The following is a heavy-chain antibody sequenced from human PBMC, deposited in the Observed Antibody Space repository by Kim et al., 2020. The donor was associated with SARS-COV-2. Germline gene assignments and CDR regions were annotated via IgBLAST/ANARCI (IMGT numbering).Heavy chain of an antibody. CDR1: GFTFSSYE. CDR2: ISSSGSTI. D-gene: IGHD3-3*01. Sequence: GGSLRLSCAASGFTFSSYEMNWVRQAPGKGLEWVSYISSSGSTIHYADSVKGRFTISRDNAKKSLYLQMNSLRAEDTAVYYCAREPHDFWSGYSNAYYF. J-gene: IGHJ4*01. V-gene: IGHV3-48*03. CDR3: AREPHDFWSGYSNAYYF.